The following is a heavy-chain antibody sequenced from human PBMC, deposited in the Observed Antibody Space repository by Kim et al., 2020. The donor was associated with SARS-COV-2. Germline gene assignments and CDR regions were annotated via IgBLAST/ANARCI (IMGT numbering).Heavy chain of an antibody. J-gene: IGHJ4*01. CDR2: IYYSGST. Sequence: SETLSLTCTVSGGSISSYYWSWIRQPPGKGLEWIGYIYYSGSTNYNPSLKSRVTISVDTSKNQFSLKLSSVTAADTAVYYCARARGFSGSSYNGGAYFD. CDR1: GGSISSYY. V-gene: IGHV4-59*08. D-gene: IGHD3-10*01. CDR3: ARARGFSGSSYNGGAYFD.